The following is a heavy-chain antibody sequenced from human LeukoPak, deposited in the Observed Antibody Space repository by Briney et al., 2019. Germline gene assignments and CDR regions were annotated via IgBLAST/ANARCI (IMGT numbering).Heavy chain of an antibody. CDR1: SGSISSGNYY. J-gene: IGHJ5*02. D-gene: IGHD6-19*01. CDR3: ARDWVEAVAASYNWFDP. Sequence: PSETLSLTCTVSSGSISSGNYYWSWIRQSAGKGLEWIGHIYSRGSTNYNPSLKSRVTISVDTSKNQFSLKLSSVTAADTAVYYCARDWVEAVAASYNWFDPWGQGTLVTVSS. CDR2: IYSRGST. V-gene: IGHV4-61*09.